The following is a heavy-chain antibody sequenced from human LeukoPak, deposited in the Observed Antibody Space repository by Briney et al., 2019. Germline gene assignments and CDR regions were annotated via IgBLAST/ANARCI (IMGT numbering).Heavy chain of an antibody. V-gene: IGHV4-59*01. J-gene: IGHJ4*02. CDR2: IYYSGST. CDR3: ARASGYSSPYYFDY. Sequence: RPSETLSLTCTVSGGSISSYYWSWIRQPPGKGLEWIGYIYYSGSTNYNPSLKSRVTISVDTSKNQFSLKLSSVTAADTAVYYCARASGYSSPYYFDYWGQGTLVTVSS. D-gene: IGHD5-18*01. CDR1: GGSISSYY.